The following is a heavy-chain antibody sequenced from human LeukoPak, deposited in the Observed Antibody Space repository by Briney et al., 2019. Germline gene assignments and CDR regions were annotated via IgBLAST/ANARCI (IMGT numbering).Heavy chain of an antibody. D-gene: IGHD6-13*01. V-gene: IGHV3-30-3*01. CDR2: ISYDGSNK. J-gene: IGHJ4*02. CDR3: ARPVAAAAGYFDY. CDR1: GVTLSSYA. Sequence: PRRSLRLSCAASGVTLSSYAMHWVCQAPGKGLEWVAVISYDGSNKYYADSVKGRFTISRDNSKNTLYLQMNSLRAEDTAVYYCARPVAAAAGYFDYWGQGTLVTVSS.